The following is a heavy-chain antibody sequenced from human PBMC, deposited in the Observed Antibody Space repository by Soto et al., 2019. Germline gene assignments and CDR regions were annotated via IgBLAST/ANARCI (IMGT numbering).Heavy chain of an antibody. J-gene: IGHJ4*02. D-gene: IGHD3-3*01. V-gene: IGHV4-34*01. CDR1: GGSFSGYY. CDR2: INHSGST. Sequence: SETLSLTCAVYGGSFSGYYWSWIRQPPGKGLEWIGEINHSGSTNYNPSLKSRVTISVDTSKNQFSLKLSSVTAADTAVYYCARTYYDFWSGYYFFDYWGQGTLVTVSS. CDR3: ARTYYDFWSGYYFFDY.